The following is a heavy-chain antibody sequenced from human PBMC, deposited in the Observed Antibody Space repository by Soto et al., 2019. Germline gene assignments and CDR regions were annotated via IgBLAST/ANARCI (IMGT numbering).Heavy chain of an antibody. CDR3: AKSGTYRPNWFDP. CDR2: ISGSGGTT. CDR1: GFTFSNYG. V-gene: IGHV3-23*01. D-gene: IGHD3-16*02. Sequence: GGSLRLSCAASGFTFSNYGMSWVRQAPEKDLEWVSGISGSGGTTYYADSVKGRFTISRDNSKNTLFLQMNSLRAEDTAVYFCAKSGTYRPNWFDPWGQGTLVTVSS. J-gene: IGHJ5*02.